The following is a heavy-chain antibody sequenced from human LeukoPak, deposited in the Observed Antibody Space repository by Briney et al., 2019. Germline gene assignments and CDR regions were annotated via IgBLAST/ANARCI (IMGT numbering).Heavy chain of an antibody. V-gene: IGHV3-23*01. D-gene: IGHD1-26*01. Sequence: PGGSLRLSCAPSGFTFTSYAMNWVRQAPGKGLEWVSGISGSGGSTYYADSVKGRFSISRDNSKNTLYLQLNSLRVDDTAEYYCAKAHGGSYHSGIDWGQGTLVIVSS. CDR1: GFTFTSYA. J-gene: IGHJ4*02. CDR3: AKAHGGSYHSGID. CDR2: ISGSGGST.